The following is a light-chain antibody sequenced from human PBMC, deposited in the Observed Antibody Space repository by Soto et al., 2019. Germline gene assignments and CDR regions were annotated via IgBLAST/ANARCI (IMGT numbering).Light chain of an antibody. V-gene: IGKV3-15*01. CDR3: QQYHNWPPQYT. CDR2: GAS. Sequence: EIVMTQSPASLSVSPGDGATLSCRASQTVASNLAWYQQKPGQGPRLLIHGASTRAAGVPARFSCSGSGTDFTLTISSLQSADFAVYYCQQYHNWPPQYTFGQGTKLQIK. J-gene: IGKJ2*01. CDR1: QTVASN.